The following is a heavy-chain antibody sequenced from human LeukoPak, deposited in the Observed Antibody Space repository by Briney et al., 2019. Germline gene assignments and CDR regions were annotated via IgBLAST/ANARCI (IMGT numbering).Heavy chain of an antibody. CDR3: ARGRPQWLVRKAFDI. J-gene: IGHJ3*02. Sequence: QSGGSLRLSCAASGFTFSSYGMHWVRQAPGKGLEWVAVISYDGSNKYYADSVKGRFTISRDNSKNTLYLQMNSLRAEDTAVYYCARGRPQWLVRKAFDIWGQGTMVTVSS. CDR2: ISYDGSNK. CDR1: GFTFSSYG. D-gene: IGHD6-19*01. V-gene: IGHV3-30*03.